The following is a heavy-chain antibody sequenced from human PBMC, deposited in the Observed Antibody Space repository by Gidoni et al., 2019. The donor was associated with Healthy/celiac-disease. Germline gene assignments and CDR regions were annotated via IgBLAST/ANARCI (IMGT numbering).Heavy chain of an antibody. CDR3: AKDLGRIVGATSGGDY. J-gene: IGHJ4*02. CDR2: ISYDGSNK. D-gene: IGHD1-26*01. Sequence: QVQLVESGGGVVQPGRSLRLSCAASGFTFSSYGMHWVRQAPGKGLEWVAVISYDGSNKYYADSVKGRFTISRDNSKNTLYLQMNSLRAEDTAVYYCAKDLGRIVGATSGGDYWGQGTLVTVSS. V-gene: IGHV3-30*18. CDR1: GFTFSSYG.